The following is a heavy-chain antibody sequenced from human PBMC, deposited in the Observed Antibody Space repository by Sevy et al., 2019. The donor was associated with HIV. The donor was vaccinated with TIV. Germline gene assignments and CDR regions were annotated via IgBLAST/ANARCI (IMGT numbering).Heavy chain of an antibody. CDR2: INPNSGGT. J-gene: IGHJ4*02. CDR3: ARDRGSSGWPYYYDSSGYYYLDY. D-gene: IGHD3-22*01. V-gene: IGHV1-2*06. Sequence: ASVKVSCKASGYTFTGYYMHWVRQAPGQGLEWMGRINPNSGGTNYAQKFQGRVTMTRDTSISTAYVELSRLRSDDTAVYYCARDRGSSGWPYYYDSSGYYYLDYWGQGTLVTVSS. CDR1: GYTFTGYY.